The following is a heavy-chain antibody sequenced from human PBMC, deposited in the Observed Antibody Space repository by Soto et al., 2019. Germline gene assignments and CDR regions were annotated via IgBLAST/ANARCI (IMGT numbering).Heavy chain of an antibody. J-gene: IGHJ4*02. CDR3: AREGGPLDWLSSPFGY. D-gene: IGHD3-9*01. Sequence: GASVKVSCKASGGTFSSYAISWVRQAPGQGLEWMGGIIPIFGTANYAQKFQGRVTITADESTSTAYMELSSLRSEDTAVYYCAREGGPLDWLSSPFGYWGQGTLVTVSS. CDR1: GGTFSSYA. V-gene: IGHV1-69*13. CDR2: IIPIFGTA.